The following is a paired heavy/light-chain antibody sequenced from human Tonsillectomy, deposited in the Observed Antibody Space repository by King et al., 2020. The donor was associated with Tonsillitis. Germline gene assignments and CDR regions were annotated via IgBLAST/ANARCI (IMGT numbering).Heavy chain of an antibody. D-gene: IGHD6-19*01. J-gene: IGHJ4*02. V-gene: IGHV3-23*01. Sequence: EVQLLESGGGLVRPGGSLRLSCAASGFTFSNYAMSWVRQAPGMGLEWVSTITTIGVAYADSVKGRFTISRDNSQNTLYLQMTSLRAEDTAIYYCAKDRYSSSYYVSDYWGQGALVTVSS. CDR3: AKDRYSSSYYVSDY. CDR2: ITTIGVA. CDR1: GFTFSNYA.
Light chain of an antibody. V-gene: IGKV1-39*01. Sequence: DIHMTQSPSSLSASVGDRVTITCRASQSIGTYLNWYQQKPGKAPKVLIYGASSLQSGVPSRFSGSGSGTVFTLTISSLQVDDFATYYCQQSDSAPWSFGQGTKVEIK. CDR3: QQSDSAPWS. CDR2: GAS. CDR1: QSIGTY. J-gene: IGKJ1*01.